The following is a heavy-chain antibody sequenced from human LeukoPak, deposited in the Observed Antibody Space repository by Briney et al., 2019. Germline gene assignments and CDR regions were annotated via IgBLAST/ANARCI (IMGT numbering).Heavy chain of an antibody. CDR1: GFSFSTFW. V-gene: IGHV3-21*01. CDR2: ISSTSSYI. J-gene: IGHJ4*02. Sequence: GGSLRLSCTASGFSFSTFWMSWVRQAPGKGLEWVSSISSTSSYIYYADSVKGRFTISRDNSKNTLYLQMNSLRAEDAAVYYCATIGDGRSGELYRIDYWGQGTLVTVSS. CDR3: ATIGDGRSGELYRIDY. D-gene: IGHD1-26*01.